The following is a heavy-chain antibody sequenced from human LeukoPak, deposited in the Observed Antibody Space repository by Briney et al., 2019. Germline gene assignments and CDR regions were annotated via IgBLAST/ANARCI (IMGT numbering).Heavy chain of an antibody. D-gene: IGHD2-2*01. J-gene: IGHJ5*02. CDR1: GGSISSGSYY. V-gene: IGHV4-61*02. CDR3: ARTIVVVPAAMNWFDP. CDR2: IYTSGST. Sequence: SQTLSLTCTVSGGSISSGSYYWSWIRQPAGKGLEWIGRIYTSGSTNYNPSLKSRVTISVDTSKNQFSLKLSSVTAADTAVYYCARTIVVVPAAMNWFDPWGQGTLGTVSS.